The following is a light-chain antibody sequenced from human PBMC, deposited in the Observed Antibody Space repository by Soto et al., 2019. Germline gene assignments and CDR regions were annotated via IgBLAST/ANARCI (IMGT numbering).Light chain of an antibody. CDR2: RND. CDR3: SAWDDSPNGVV. J-gene: IGLJ3*02. CDR1: TSNIGSNS. V-gene: IGLV1-44*01. Sequence: QSVLTQPPSASGTPGQRVTISCSGRTSNIGSNSVNWYQQLPGTAPKLLIYRNDHRPSGVPDRFSGSKSGTSASLAISGLQSEDEADYYCSAWDDSPNGVVFGGGTKLTVL.